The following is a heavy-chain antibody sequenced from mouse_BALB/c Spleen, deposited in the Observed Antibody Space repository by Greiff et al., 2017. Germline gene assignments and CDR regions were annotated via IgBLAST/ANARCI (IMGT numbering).Heavy chain of an antibody. V-gene: IGHV1-82*01. CDR2: IYPGDGGT. J-gene: IGHJ4*01. Sequence: QVQLQQSGPELVKPGASVKISCKASGYAFSSSWMNWVKQRPGQGLEWIGRIYPGDGGTNYNVKFKGKATLTADKSSSTAYMQLSSLTSVDSAVYFCARDGYGFYYAMDYWGQGTSVTVAS. CDR1: GYAFSSSW. CDR3: ARDGYGFYYAMDY. D-gene: IGHD2-2*01.